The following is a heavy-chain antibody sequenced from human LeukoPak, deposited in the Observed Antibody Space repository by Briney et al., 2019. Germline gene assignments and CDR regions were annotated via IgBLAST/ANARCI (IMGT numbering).Heavy chain of an antibody. CDR3: VKDRGYSGIPDASDI. CDR2: ISGSGGST. V-gene: IGHV3-23*01. CDR1: GFTFSSYA. J-gene: IGHJ3*02. Sequence: LPGGSLRLSCAASGFTFSSYAMSWVRQAPGKGLEWVSAISGSGGSTYYADSVRGRFTISRDNSKNTLYLQMNSLRAEDTAVYYCVKDRGYSGIPDASDIWGQGTMVTVSS. D-gene: IGHD2-15*01.